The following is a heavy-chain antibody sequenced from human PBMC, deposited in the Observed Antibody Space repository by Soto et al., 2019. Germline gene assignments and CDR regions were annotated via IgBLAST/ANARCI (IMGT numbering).Heavy chain of an antibody. CDR2: IYYSGST. CDR1: GGSISSSSYY. Sequence: PSETLSLTCTVSGGSISSSSYYWGWIRQPPGKGLEWIGSIYYSGSTYYNPSLKSRVTISVDTSKNQFSLKLSSVTAADTAVYYCARRHSSSSTHFRYYYYYMDVWGKGTTVTVSS. CDR3: ARRHSSSSTHFRYYYYYMDV. J-gene: IGHJ6*03. V-gene: IGHV4-39*01. D-gene: IGHD6-6*01.